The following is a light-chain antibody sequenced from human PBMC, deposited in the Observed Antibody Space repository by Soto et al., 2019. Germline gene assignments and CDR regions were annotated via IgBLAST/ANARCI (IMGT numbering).Light chain of an antibody. Sequence: QSVLTQPPSASGTPGQRVTISCSGSRSNIGNNAVSWYQQFPGTAPKLLIYNNNQRPSGVPDRFSGSKSGTSASLAISGLQSEDEADYYCATWDDSLNARVGFGGGTKLTVL. V-gene: IGLV1-44*01. CDR2: NNN. CDR3: ATWDDSLNARVG. J-gene: IGLJ3*02. CDR1: RSNIGNNA.